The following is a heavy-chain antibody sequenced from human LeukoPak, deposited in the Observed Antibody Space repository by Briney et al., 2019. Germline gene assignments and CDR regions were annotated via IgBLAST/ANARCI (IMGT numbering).Heavy chain of an antibody. CDR1: GGSFSGYY. J-gene: IGHJ4*02. D-gene: IGHD3-16*01. CDR3: ARGSDTFGGVMGY. Sequence: SETLSLTCAVYGGSFSGYYWSWIRQPPGKGLEWIGEINHSGSTNYNPSLKSRVTISVDTSKNQFSLKLSSVTAADTAIYYCARGSDTFGGVMGYWGQGTLVTVSS. CDR2: INHSGST. V-gene: IGHV4-34*01.